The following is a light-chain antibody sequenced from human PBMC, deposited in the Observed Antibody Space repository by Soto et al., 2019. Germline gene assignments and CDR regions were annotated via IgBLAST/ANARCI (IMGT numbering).Light chain of an antibody. Sequence: IVMTQSPGTLSLSPGERATLSCRASQSVSNDFLAWYQQKPGQAPRLLIYGASTRATDVPDRFSGSGSGADFTLTISRLEPEDFAVYYCQQYGSSPWTFGQGTKVDIK. J-gene: IGKJ1*01. CDR2: GAS. V-gene: IGKV3-20*01. CDR3: QQYGSSPWT. CDR1: QSVSNDF.